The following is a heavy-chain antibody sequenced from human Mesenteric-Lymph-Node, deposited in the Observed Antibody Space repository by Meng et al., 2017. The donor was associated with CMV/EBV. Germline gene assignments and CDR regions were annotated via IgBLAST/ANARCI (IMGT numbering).Heavy chain of an antibody. CDR2: ITESGDST. CDR3: AKDPTTVSVSWYFDL. V-gene: IGHV3-23*01. CDR1: GITVRSYA. D-gene: IGHD4-17*01. J-gene: IGHJ2*01. Sequence: AGITVRSYAMSGVHQATGRGLEWVSTITESGDSTNYADPVKGRFTISRDNSKSTLYLKMNSLGAEDTAVYYCAKDPTTVSVSWYFDLWGRGSLVTVSS.